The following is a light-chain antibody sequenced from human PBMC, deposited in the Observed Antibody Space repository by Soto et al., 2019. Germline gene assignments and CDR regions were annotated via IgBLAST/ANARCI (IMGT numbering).Light chain of an antibody. J-gene: IGKJ2*01. CDR3: QQYGSSPYT. Sequence: EIVLTQSPGTLSLSPGERATLSCRLSQSVSSSYLAWYQQKPGQAPRLLIYGASSRATGIPDRFSGSGSGTDFTLTISRLEPEDFAVYYCQQYGSSPYTFGQGTKLEIK. CDR2: GAS. V-gene: IGKV3-20*01. CDR1: QSVSSSY.